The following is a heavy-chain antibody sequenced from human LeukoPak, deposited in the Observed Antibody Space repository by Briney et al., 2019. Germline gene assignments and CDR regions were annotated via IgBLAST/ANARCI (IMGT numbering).Heavy chain of an antibody. CDR1: GFTFSSYA. Sequence: PGGSLRLSCAASGFTFSSYAMSWVRQAPGKGLEWFSAISGSGGSTYYADSVKGRFTISRDNSKNTLYLQMNSLRAEDTAVYYCARQLQQWLGMFDYWGQGTLVTVSS. CDR2: ISGSGGST. V-gene: IGHV3-23*01. J-gene: IGHJ4*02. CDR3: ARQLQQWLGMFDY. D-gene: IGHD6-19*01.